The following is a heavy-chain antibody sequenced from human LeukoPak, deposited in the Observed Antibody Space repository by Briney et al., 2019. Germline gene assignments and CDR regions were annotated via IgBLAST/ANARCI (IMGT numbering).Heavy chain of an antibody. Sequence: PGGSLRLSCAASGFTFSSYAMHWVRQAPGKGLEWVAVIWYDGSNKYYADSVKGRFTISRDNSKNTLYLQMNSLRAEDTAVYYCARGEEQLVAFDYWGQGTLVTVSS. CDR3: ARGEEQLVAFDY. CDR1: GFTFSSYA. D-gene: IGHD6-13*01. CDR2: IWYDGSNK. V-gene: IGHV3-33*08. J-gene: IGHJ4*02.